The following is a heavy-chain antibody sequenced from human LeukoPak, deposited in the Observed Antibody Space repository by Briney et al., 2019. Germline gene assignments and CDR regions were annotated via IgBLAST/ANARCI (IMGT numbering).Heavy chain of an antibody. Sequence: ASVKVSCKASGCTVFTDSYGHWVRQAPGQGLEWMGWINPYSGETHYSQKFQGRVTKTRDTSISALYMELRWLTSDDTATYYCARVIPAPTVWGQGTTVTVSS. CDR3: ARVIPAPTV. CDR1: GCTVFTDSY. V-gene: IGHV1-2*02. D-gene: IGHD2-2*01. CDR2: INPYSGET. J-gene: IGHJ6*02.